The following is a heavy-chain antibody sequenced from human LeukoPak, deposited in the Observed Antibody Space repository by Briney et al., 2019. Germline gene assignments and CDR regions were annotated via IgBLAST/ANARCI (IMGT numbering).Heavy chain of an antibody. D-gene: IGHD6-6*01. J-gene: IGHJ4*02. CDR3: ARGVARSSKFHFSYYFDY. V-gene: IGHV4-39*01. CDR2: IFYSGNT. Sequence: SETLSLTCTVSGGSINSSSYYWGWIRQPPGKGLEWIGSIFYSGNTYDNPSLKSRATISVDTSKNQFSLKLNSVTAADTAVYYCARGVARSSKFHFSYYFDYWGQGTLVTVSS. CDR1: GGSINSSSYY.